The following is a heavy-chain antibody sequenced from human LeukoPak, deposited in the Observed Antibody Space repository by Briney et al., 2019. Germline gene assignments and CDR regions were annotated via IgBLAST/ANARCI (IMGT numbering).Heavy chain of an antibody. CDR3: ARVGYYYDSSGDYRD. D-gene: IGHD3-22*01. Sequence: ASVKVSCKAFGYTFTGYYMYWVRQAPGQGLEWMGWINPDSGGTNYAQKFQGRVTMTRDTSISTAYMELSRLRSGDTAVYYCARVGYYYDSSGDYRDWGQGTLVTVSS. J-gene: IGHJ4*02. CDR2: INPDSGGT. CDR1: GYTFTGYY. V-gene: IGHV1-2*02.